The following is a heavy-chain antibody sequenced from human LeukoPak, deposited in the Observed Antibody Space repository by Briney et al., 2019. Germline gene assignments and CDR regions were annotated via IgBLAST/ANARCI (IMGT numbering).Heavy chain of an antibody. J-gene: IGHJ4*02. V-gene: IGHV3-7*01. D-gene: IGHD2-15*01. CDR1: GFTFSIYW. CDR3: ARGGGCSGGSCNGDY. Sequence: GGSLRLSCAASGFTFSIYWMSWVRQAPGKGLEWAANIKQDGSEKYYVNSVKGRFTISRDNAKNSLYLQMNSLRAEDTAVYYCARGGGCSGGSCNGDYWGQGTLVTVSS. CDR2: IKQDGSEK.